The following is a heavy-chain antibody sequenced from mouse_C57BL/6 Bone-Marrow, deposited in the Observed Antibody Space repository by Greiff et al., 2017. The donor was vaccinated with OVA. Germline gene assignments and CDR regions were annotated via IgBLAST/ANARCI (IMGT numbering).Heavy chain of an antibody. Sequence: EVKLVESGPGLVKPSQSLSLTCSVTGYSITSGYYWNWIRQFPGNKLEWMGYISYDGSNNYNPSLKNRISITRDTSKNQFFLKLNSVTTEDTATYYCAREYYYGFAYWGQGTLVTVSA. V-gene: IGHV3-6*01. D-gene: IGHD2-1*01. CDR1: GYSITSGYY. CDR2: ISYDGSN. CDR3: AREYYYGFAY. J-gene: IGHJ3*01.